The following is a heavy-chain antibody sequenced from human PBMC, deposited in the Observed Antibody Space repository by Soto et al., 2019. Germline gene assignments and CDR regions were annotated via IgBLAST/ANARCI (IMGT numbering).Heavy chain of an antibody. J-gene: IGHJ5*02. Sequence: SETLSLTCAVSGGSISSSNLWSWVRQHPGKGLEWLGEIYHSGSTNYSPSLKSRVTRSVDKSKNQFSLKLSTVTAAVTAVYYGARVRAYRSSRFDPWGQGTLVTVSS. V-gene: IGHV4-4*02. CDR3: ARVRAYRSSRFDP. CDR2: IYHSGST. D-gene: IGHD6-6*01. CDR1: GGSISSSNL.